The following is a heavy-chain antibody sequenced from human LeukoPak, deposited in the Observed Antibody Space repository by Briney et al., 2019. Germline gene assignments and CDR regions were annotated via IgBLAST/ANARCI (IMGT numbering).Heavy chain of an antibody. CDR3: ARAIDIVVVPAATSRLAFDI. V-gene: IGHV4-61*02. D-gene: IGHD2-2*01. Sequence: SQTLSLTCTVSGGSISSGSYYWSWIRQPAGKGLEWIGRIYTSGSTNYNPSLKSRVTISVDTSKNQFSLKLSSVTAADTAVYYCARAIDIVVVPAATSRLAFDIWGQGTMVTVSS. CDR2: IYTSGST. CDR1: GGSISSGSYY. J-gene: IGHJ3*02.